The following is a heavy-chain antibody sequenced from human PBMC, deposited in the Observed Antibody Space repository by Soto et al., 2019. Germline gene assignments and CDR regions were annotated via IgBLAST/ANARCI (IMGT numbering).Heavy chain of an antibody. V-gene: IGHV1-2*02. J-gene: IGHJ3*02. CDR2: INPNSGGT. CDR3: ARVHWLVLDAFDI. D-gene: IGHD6-19*01. Sequence: ASVKVSCKASGYTFTGSYMHWVRQAPGQGLEWMGWINPNSGGTNYAQKFQGRVTMTRDTSISTAYMELSRLRSDDTAVYYCARVHWLVLDAFDIWGQGTMVTVSS. CDR1: GYTFTGSY.